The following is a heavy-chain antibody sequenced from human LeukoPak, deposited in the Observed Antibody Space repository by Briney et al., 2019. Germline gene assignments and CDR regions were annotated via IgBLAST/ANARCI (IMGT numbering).Heavy chain of an antibody. CDR2: ISYDGSNK. Sequence: GGSLRLSCAASGFTFSSYAMHWVRQAPGKGLEWVAVISYDGSNKYYADSVKGRFTISRDNSKNTLYLQMNSLRAEDTAVYYCARGANYYDSSGYPGAFDIWGQGTMVTVSS. CDR3: ARGANYYDSSGYPGAFDI. CDR1: GFTFSSYA. J-gene: IGHJ3*02. V-gene: IGHV3-30*04. D-gene: IGHD3-22*01.